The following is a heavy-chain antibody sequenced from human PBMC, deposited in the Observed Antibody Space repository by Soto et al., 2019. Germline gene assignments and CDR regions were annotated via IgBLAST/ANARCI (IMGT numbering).Heavy chain of an antibody. V-gene: IGHV3-9*01. CDR3: AKDIYSGYDYYYYGMDV. CDR1: GFTFDDYA. CDR2: ISWNSGSI. Sequence: GGSLRLSCAASGFTFDDYAMHWVRQAPGKGLEWVSGISWNSGSIGYADSVKGRFTISRDNAKNSLYLQMNSLRAEDTALYYCAKDIYSGYDYYYYGMDVWGQGTTVTVSS. D-gene: IGHD5-12*01. J-gene: IGHJ6*02.